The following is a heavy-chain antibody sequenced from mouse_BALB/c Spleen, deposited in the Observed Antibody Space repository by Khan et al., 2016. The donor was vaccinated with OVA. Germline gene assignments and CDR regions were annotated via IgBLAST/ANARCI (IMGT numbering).Heavy chain of an antibody. J-gene: IGHJ2*01. CDR1: GYSITSGYA. CDR3: ARGNYYGYYFDY. V-gene: IGHV3-2*02. CDR2: ISYSGGT. D-gene: IGHD1-1*01. Sequence: EVELVESGPGLVKPSQSLSLTCTVTGYSITSGYAWNWIRQFPGNKLEWMGYISYSGGTSYNPSLKSRISITRDTSKNQFFLQLNSVTTEDTATYYVARGNYYGYYFDYWGQGTTLTVSS.